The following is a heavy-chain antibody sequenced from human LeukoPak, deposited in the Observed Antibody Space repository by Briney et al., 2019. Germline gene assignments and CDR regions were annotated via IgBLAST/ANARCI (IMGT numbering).Heavy chain of an antibody. Sequence: SETLSLTCAVYGGSFSGYYWSWIRQPPGKRLEWIGEINHSGSTNYNPSLKSRVTISVDTSKNQFSLKLSSVTAADTAVYYCARGSYDFWSGYYPHWFDPWGQGTLVTVSS. J-gene: IGHJ5*02. V-gene: IGHV4-34*01. D-gene: IGHD3-3*01. CDR3: ARGSYDFWSGYYPHWFDP. CDR1: GGSFSGYY. CDR2: INHSGST.